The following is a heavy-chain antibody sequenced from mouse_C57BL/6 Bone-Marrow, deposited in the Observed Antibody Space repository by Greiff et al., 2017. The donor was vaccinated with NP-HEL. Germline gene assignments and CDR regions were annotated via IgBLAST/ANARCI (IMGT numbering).Heavy chain of an antibody. Sequence: QVQLQLSGAELARPGASVKLSCKASGYTFTSYGISWVKQRTGQGLEWIGEIYPRSGNTYYNEKFKGKATLTADKSSSTAYMELRSLTSEDSAVYFCARSRLLRDFDYWGQGTTLTVSS. D-gene: IGHD1-1*01. V-gene: IGHV1-81*01. CDR3: ARSRLLRDFDY. J-gene: IGHJ2*01. CDR1: GYTFTSYG. CDR2: IYPRSGNT.